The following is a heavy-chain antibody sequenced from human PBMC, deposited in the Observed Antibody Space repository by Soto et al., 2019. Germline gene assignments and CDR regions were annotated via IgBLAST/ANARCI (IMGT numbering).Heavy chain of an antibody. Sequence: QVQVVESGGGVVQPGRSLRLSCAASGFTFRSYGMHWVRQAPGKGLEWVAVIWYDGSNKYDEDSVKGRFTISRDNSKNPQYLQLISLSADDTAVYYCAKGGRSNGDYLAHWGQGTLVTVSS. CDR2: IWYDGSNK. D-gene: IGHD4-17*01. V-gene: IGHV3-33*03. CDR3: AKGGRSNGDYLAH. CDR1: GFTFRSYG. J-gene: IGHJ5*02.